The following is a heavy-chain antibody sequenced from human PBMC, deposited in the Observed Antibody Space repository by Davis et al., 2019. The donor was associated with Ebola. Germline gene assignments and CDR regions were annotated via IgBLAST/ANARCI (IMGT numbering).Heavy chain of an antibody. J-gene: IGHJ3*02. CDR1: RYTFTGYY. CDR3: ARYIYEADAFDI. V-gene: IGHV1-2*04. CDR2: INPNSGGT. D-gene: IGHD5/OR15-5a*01. Sequence: AASVQVSCKASRYTFTGYYMHWVRQAPGQGLEWMGWINPNSGGTNYAQKFQGWVTMTRDTSISTAYMELSRLRSDDTAVYYCARYIYEADAFDIWGQGTMVTVSS.